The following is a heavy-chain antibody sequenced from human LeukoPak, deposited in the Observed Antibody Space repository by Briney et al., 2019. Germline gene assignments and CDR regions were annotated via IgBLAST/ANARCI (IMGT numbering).Heavy chain of an antibody. J-gene: IGHJ3*02. CDR3: ARDLVNYEILTGYSAFDI. Sequence: GGSLRLSCAASGFTFNTYGIHWVRQAPGKGLEWVAVIWYDGTKKYYADSVKGRFTISRDNSKNTLLLQMNSRTDEDTAVYYCARDLVNYEILTGYSAFDIWGQGTMVTVSS. CDR2: IWYDGTKK. CDR1: GFTFNTYG. D-gene: IGHD3-9*01. V-gene: IGHV3-33*01.